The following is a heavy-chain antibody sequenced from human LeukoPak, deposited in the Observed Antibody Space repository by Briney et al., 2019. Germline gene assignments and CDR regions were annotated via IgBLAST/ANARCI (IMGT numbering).Heavy chain of an antibody. J-gene: IGHJ4*01. Sequence: SETLSLTCTVSGAPFSNYYWSWIRQPPGKGLEWIGYIIYSGSTKYNPSLKSRVTMSADTSKNQLSLKLNSVTAADTAAYYCATAGMSSVEYWGHGTLVTVSS. CDR3: ATAGMSSVEY. D-gene: IGHD5/OR15-5a*01. CDR1: GAPFSNYY. CDR2: IIYSGST. V-gene: IGHV4-59*01.